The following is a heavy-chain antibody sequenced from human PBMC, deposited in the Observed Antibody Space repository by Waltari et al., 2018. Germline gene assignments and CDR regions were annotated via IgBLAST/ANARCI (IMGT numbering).Heavy chain of an antibody. V-gene: IGHV3-21*02. D-gene: IGHD3-10*01. J-gene: IGHJ4*02. CDR2: ISASSTYI. CDR1: GFTFRSFY. Sequence: EVQLVESGGGLVKPGGSLRLSCAASGFTFRSFYMNWFRQAPGGGLEWVASISASSTYIHYADSVKGRFTVSRDNAKMSLTLQMDNLRTEDTGVYFCARDGLGDYGSGSYYQFYWGQGVQVSVSS. CDR3: ARDGLGDYGSGSYYQFY.